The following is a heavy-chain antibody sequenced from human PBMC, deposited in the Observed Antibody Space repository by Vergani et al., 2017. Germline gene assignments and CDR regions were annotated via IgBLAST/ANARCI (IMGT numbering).Heavy chain of an antibody. CDR3: ARYYDSSGYYFDP. J-gene: IGHJ5*02. D-gene: IGHD3-22*01. CDR1: GFTFSSYW. Sequence: VQLVESGGGLVKPGGSLRLSCAASGFTFSSYWMSWVRQAPGKGLEWVANIKQDGSEKYYVDSVKGRFTISRDNAKNSLYLQMNSLRAEDTAVYYCARYYDSSGYYFDPWGQGTLVTVSS. CDR2: IKQDGSEK. V-gene: IGHV3-7*01.